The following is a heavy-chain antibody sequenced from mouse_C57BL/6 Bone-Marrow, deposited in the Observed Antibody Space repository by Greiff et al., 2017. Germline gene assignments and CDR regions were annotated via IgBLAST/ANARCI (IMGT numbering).Heavy chain of an antibody. CDR1: GFSLTSYG. CDR2: IWSGGST. V-gene: IGHV2-2*01. CDR3: ARMGFSFAY. J-gene: IGHJ3*01. Sequence: VKLMESGPGLVQPSQSLSITCTVSGFSLTSYGVHWVRQSPGKGLEWLGVIWSGGSTDNNAAYISRLSISKDNSNCQVFFKMNSQQADDTAIYYCARMGFSFAYWGQGTLVTVSA.